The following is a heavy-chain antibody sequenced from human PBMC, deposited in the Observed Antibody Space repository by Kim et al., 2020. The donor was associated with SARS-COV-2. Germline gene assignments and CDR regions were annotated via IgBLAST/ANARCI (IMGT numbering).Heavy chain of an antibody. V-gene: IGHV1-18*04. CDR2: ISAYNGNT. D-gene: IGHD3-22*01. CDR3: ARVTYYDSSGYYYGIADY. CDR1: GYTFTSYG. J-gene: IGHJ4*02. Sequence: ASVKVSCKASGYTFTSYGISWVRQAPGQGLEWMGWISAYNGNTNYAQKLQGRVTMTTDTSTSTAYMELRSLRSDDTAVYYCARVTYYDSSGYYYGIADYWGQGTLVTVSS.